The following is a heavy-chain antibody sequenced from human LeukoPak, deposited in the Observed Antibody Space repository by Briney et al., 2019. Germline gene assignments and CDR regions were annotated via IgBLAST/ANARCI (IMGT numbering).Heavy chain of an antibody. J-gene: IGHJ4*02. CDR1: GFTFSSYA. Sequence: PGGSLRLSCAASGFTFSSYAMSWVRQAPGKGLEWVSAISGSGGSTYYADSLKGRFTISRDNSKNTLYLQMNSLRAEDTALYYCAKGVDSSGLYYFDYWGQGTLVTVSS. V-gene: IGHV3-23*01. D-gene: IGHD6-19*01. CDR2: ISGSGGST. CDR3: AKGVDSSGLYYFDY.